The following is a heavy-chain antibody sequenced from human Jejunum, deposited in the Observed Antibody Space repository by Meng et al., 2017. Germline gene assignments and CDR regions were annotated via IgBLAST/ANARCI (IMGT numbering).Heavy chain of an antibody. J-gene: IGHJ4*02. Sequence: QVQLVQSGAEVKKPGASVKVSCEASGYTFTTLDINWVRQAAGQGLEWMGWMNPNSGITGYALKFRGRVTMTRDTSINTAYMELSCLTSEDTAIYYCARGVAAGFDYWCQGTLVTVSS. CDR2: MNPNSGIT. V-gene: IGHV1-8*01. CDR1: GYTFTTLD. D-gene: IGHD6-13*01. CDR3: ARGVAAGFDY.